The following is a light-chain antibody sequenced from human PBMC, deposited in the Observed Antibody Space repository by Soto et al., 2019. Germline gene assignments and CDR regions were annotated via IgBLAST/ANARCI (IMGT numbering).Light chain of an antibody. CDR1: QSISSGY. J-gene: IGKJ5*01. Sequence: EVVLTQSPATLSLSPGEGATLSCRVSQSISSGYLSWYQQRPGQAPRLLIYGASTRATGIPARFSGSGRGSGTDFTLTISSLQPEDFAVYYCEQDYNLPLTFGQGTR. V-gene: IGKV3D-7*01. CDR2: GAS. CDR3: EQDYNLPLT.